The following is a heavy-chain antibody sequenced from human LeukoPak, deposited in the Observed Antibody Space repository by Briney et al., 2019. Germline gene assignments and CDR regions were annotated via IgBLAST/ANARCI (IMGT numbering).Heavy chain of an antibody. Sequence: GGSMRLSCAASGFTFSDSYMSWIRQAAGKGLEWISYISSTSSHTNYADSVKGRFTISRDNAKRSLYLQMNSLRAEDTAVYYCARGSARWFDPWGQGTLVTVSS. V-gene: IGHV3-11*05. CDR1: GFTFSDSY. J-gene: IGHJ5*02. CDR2: ISSTSSHT. CDR3: ARGSARWFDP.